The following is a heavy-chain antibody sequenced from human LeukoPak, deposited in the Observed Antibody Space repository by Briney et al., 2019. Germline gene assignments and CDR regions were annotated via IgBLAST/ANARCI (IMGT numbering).Heavy chain of an antibody. CDR3: ARVRSDDSSGYNDY. D-gene: IGHD3-22*01. Sequence: GASVKVSCKASGYTFTSYDINWVRQATGQGLEWMGWMNPNSGNTGYAQKFQGRVTITRNTSISTAYMELSSLRSEDTAVYYCARVRSDDSSGYNDYWGQGTLVTVSS. CDR2: MNPNSGNT. CDR1: GYTFTSYD. J-gene: IGHJ4*02. V-gene: IGHV1-8*03.